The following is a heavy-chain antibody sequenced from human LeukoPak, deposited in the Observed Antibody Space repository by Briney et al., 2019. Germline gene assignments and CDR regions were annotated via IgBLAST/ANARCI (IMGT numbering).Heavy chain of an antibody. V-gene: IGHV4-59*01. CDR2: IYYSGRT. D-gene: IGHD5-12*01. CDR1: GGSISSYY. CDR3: AREYSGYVGGFDY. Sequence: SETLSLTCTVSGGSISSYYWSWIRQPPGKGLEWIGYIYYSGRTNYNPSLTSRVTISVDTSKNQFSLKLSSVTAADTAVYYCAREYSGYVGGFDYWGQGTLVTVSS. J-gene: IGHJ4*02.